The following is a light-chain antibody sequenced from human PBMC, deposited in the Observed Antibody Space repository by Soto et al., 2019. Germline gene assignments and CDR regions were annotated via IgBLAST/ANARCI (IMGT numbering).Light chain of an antibody. CDR3: QQRSNWPAIT. CDR2: DAS. V-gene: IGKV3-11*01. Sequence: EIVLTQSPATLSLSPGERATLSCRASQSVSSYLAWYQQKSGQAPRLLIYDASNRATGIPARFSGSGSGTDFSLTISSLEPEHFAVYYCQQRSNWPAITFGQGTRLEIK. J-gene: IGKJ5*01. CDR1: QSVSSY.